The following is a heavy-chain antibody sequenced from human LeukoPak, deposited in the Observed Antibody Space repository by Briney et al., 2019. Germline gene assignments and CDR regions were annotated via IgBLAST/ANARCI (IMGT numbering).Heavy chain of an antibody. D-gene: IGHD3-3*01. CDR2: INHSGST. Sequence: SETLSLTCAVYGGSLSGYYWSWIRQPPGKGLEWIGEINHSGSTNYNPSLKSRVTISVDTSKNQFSLKLSSVTAADTAVYYCARGVYDFWSGYFNSNWFDPWGQGTLVTVSS. V-gene: IGHV4-34*01. CDR1: GGSLSGYY. J-gene: IGHJ5*02. CDR3: ARGVYDFWSGYFNSNWFDP.